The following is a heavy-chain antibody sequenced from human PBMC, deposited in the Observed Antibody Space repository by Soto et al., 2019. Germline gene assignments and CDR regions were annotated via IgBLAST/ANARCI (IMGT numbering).Heavy chain of an antibody. CDR2: IFHSGST. CDR1: GGYIISNSDY. CDR3: AIHFDYTSSWYLARVDY. D-gene: IGHD6-13*01. J-gene: IGHJ4*02. V-gene: IGHV4-39*01. Sequence: PSETLSLTCTVSGGYIISNSDYWGWIRQPPGKGLEWIGSIFHSGSTYYNPSLKSRVTMSVDTSKNQFSLSLASVTAADTAVDYCAIHFDYTSSWYLARVDYWGQGTLVTVSS.